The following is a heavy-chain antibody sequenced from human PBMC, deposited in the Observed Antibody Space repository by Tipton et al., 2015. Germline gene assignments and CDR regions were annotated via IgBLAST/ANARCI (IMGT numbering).Heavy chain of an antibody. CDR2: ISGHSGHR. CDR3: VREGLPVGGDY. D-gene: IGHD1-26*01. Sequence: GSLRLSCAASGFTFSNYNMNWVRQAPGKGLEWVSSISGHSGHRFYVDSVKGRFSISRDSAENSLYLQINSPRAEDTAVYYCVREGLPVGGDYWGQGTLVTVSS. V-gene: IGHV3-21*04. J-gene: IGHJ4*02. CDR1: GFTFSNYN.